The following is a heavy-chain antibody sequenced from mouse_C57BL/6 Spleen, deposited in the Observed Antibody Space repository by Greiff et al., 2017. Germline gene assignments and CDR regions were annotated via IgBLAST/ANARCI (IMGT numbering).Heavy chain of an antibody. D-gene: IGHD3-2*02. CDR3: ARRGAQATDD. V-gene: IGHV1-50*01. Sequence: QVQLQQPGAELVKPGASVKLSCKASGYTFTSYWMQWVKQRPGQGLEWIGEIDPSDSYTNYNQKFKGKATLTVDTASSTAYMQLSSLTSEDSAVYYCARRGAQATDDWGQGTTLTVSS. CDR1: GYTFTSYW. J-gene: IGHJ2*01. CDR2: IDPSDSYT.